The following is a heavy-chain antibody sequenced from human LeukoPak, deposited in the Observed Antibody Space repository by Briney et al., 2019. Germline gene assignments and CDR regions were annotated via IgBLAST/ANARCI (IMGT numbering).Heavy chain of an antibody. V-gene: IGHV4-39*01. CDR3: ARHSSNYYDSSGSLDP. Sequence: SETLSLTCTVPGGSISSSSYYWGWIRQPPGKGLEWIGSIYYSGSTYYNPSLKSRVTISVDTSKNQFSLKLSSVTAADTAVYYCARHSSNYYDSSGSLDPWGQGTLVTVSS. J-gene: IGHJ5*02. CDR1: GGSISSSSYY. CDR2: IYYSGST. D-gene: IGHD3-22*01.